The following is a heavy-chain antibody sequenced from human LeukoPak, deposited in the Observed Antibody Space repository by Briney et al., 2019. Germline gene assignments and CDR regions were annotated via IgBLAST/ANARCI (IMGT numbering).Heavy chain of an antibody. V-gene: IGHV3-23*01. CDR1: GFTFSNYA. CDR2: ISGSGGST. D-gene: IGHD2-15*01. Sequence: GGSLRLSCAASGFTFSNYAMSWVRQAPGKGLEWVSAISGSGGSTYYADSVKGRFTISRDNSKNTLFLQMNSLRAEDTAVYYCSKTPHYYYGMDVWGRGTTVTVSS. CDR3: SKTPHYYYGMDV. J-gene: IGHJ6*02.